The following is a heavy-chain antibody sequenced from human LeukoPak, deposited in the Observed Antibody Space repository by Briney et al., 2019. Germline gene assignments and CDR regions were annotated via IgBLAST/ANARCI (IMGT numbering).Heavy chain of an antibody. CDR2: IYYTGIT. CDR3: ARESALGVERVGGYFDY. D-gene: IGHD1-26*01. Sequence: SETLSLNCNVSSYSIRNGYYWGWVRQSPGKGLEWIGSIYYTGITYYNPSLKSRVTISIDTSKNQFPLKLTSVTATDTAVYYCARESALGVERVGGYFDYWGQGALVTVFS. J-gene: IGHJ4*02. V-gene: IGHV4-38-2*02. CDR1: SYSIRNGYY.